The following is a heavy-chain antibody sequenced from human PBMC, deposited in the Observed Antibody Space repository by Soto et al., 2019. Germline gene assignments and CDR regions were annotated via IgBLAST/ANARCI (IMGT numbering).Heavy chain of an antibody. CDR1: GYTFTSYY. Sequence: QVQLVQSGAEVKKPGASVKVSCKASGYTFTSYYMHWVRQAPGQGLEWMGIINPSGGSTSYAQKFQGRVPTTGDTSRSTVYMELSSLSSEDTAVYYCARRLDSSGYYTDYWGQGTLVTVSS. CDR3: ARRLDSSGYYTDY. CDR2: INPSGGST. D-gene: IGHD3-22*01. J-gene: IGHJ4*02. V-gene: IGHV1-46*01.